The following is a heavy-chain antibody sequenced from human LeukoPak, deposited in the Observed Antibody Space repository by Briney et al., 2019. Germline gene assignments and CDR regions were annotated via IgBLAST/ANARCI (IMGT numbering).Heavy chain of an antibody. Sequence: ASVKVSCKTSGYSFTSQEMHWVRQAPGQSLEWMGCINPDNGDTKYSQEFQGRVTITRDTSATTAYMELSSLRSDDMAVYYCTLYNYWGQGTLVTVSS. CDR3: TLYNY. D-gene: IGHD2-2*02. CDR2: INPDNGDT. J-gene: IGHJ4*02. CDR1: GYSFTSQE. V-gene: IGHV1-3*03.